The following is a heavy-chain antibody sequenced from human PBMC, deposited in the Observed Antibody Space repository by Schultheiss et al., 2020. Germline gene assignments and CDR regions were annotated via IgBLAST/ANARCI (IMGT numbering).Heavy chain of an antibody. J-gene: IGHJ6*03. D-gene: IGHD3-3*01. Sequence: ASVKVSCRASGSTFSNYGITWVRQAPGQGLEWMGWISAYNGNTNYAQKFQDRVTMTTDTSTNTAYMELRSLRSDDTAVYYCARVVITILTQGDYYYYYYMDVWGKGTTVTVSS. CDR1: GSTFSNYG. CDR2: ISAYNGNT. V-gene: IGHV1-18*01. CDR3: ARVVITILTQGDYYYYYYMDV.